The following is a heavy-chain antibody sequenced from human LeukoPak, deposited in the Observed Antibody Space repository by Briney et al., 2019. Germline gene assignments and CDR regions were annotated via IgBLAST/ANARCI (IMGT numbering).Heavy chain of an antibody. CDR2: ISGSGSFR. CDR1: GFTFSNAW. D-gene: IGHD3-10*02. J-gene: IGHJ6*04. CDR3: AELGITMIGGV. V-gene: IGHV3-11*04. Sequence: GGSLRLSCAASGFTFSNAWMSWVRQAPGKGLEWISYISGSGSFRYYADSVKGRFTISRDNAKNSLYLQMNSLRAEDTAVYYCAELGITMIGGVWGKGTTVTISS.